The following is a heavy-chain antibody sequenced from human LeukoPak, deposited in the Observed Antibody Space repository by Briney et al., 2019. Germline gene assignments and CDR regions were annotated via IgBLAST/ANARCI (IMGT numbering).Heavy chain of an antibody. CDR2: IIPIFGTA. V-gene: IGHV1-69*05. J-gene: IGHJ4*02. Sequence: SVKVSCKASGGTFSSYAISWVRQAPGQGLEWMGGIIPIFGTANYAQKFQGRVTITTDESTSTAYMELSSLRSDDTAVYYCARVLTSWELLPFDYWGQGTLVTVSS. D-gene: IGHD1-26*01. CDR1: GGTFSSYA. CDR3: ARVLTSWELLPFDY.